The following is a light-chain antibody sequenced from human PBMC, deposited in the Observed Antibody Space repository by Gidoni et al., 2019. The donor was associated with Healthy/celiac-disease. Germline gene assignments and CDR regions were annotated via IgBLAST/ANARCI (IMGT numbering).Light chain of an antibody. CDR1: SRDVAGYNY. V-gene: IGLV2-14*01. CDR3: SSYTSSSPWV. CDR2: EVS. J-gene: IGLJ3*02. Sequence: QPALTQPSSVSGSPGQSITISCTGTSRDVAGYNYVSWYPQHPGKAPKLMIYEVSHRPSGVSNRFSGSKSGNTASLTISGLQAEDEADYYCSSYTSSSPWVFGGGTKLTVL.